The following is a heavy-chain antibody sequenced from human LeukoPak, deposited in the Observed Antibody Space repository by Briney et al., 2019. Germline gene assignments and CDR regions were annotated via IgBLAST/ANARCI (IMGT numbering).Heavy chain of an antibody. CDR3: ASYHDYQDGFDI. V-gene: IGHV4-4*07. D-gene: IGHD4-11*01. CDR2: IYTSGST. J-gene: IGHJ3*02. Sequence: SETLSLTCTVSGGSISSYYWSWIRQPAGKGLGWIGRIYTSGSTNYNPSLKSRVTMSVDTSKTQFSLKLSSVTAADTAVYYCASYHDYQDGFDIWGQGTMFTVSS. CDR1: GGSISSYY.